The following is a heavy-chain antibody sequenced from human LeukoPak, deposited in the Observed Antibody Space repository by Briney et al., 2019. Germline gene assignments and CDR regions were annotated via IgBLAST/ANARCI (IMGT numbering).Heavy chain of an antibody. CDR2: IYYSGST. CDR3: ARAGLRGGLIDAFDI. Sequence: SETLSLTCTVSGGSISSYYWSWIRQPPGKGLEWIGYIYYSGSTNYNPSLKSRVTISVDTSKNQFSLKLSSVTAADTAVYYCARAGLRGGLIDAFDIWGQGTMVTVSS. V-gene: IGHV4-59*01. J-gene: IGHJ3*02. D-gene: IGHD2-15*01. CDR1: GGSISSYY.